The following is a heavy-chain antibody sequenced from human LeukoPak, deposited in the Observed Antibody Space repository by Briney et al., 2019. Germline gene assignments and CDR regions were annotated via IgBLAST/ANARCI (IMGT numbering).Heavy chain of an antibody. Sequence: GGSLRLSCAASGFAFSSYSMNWVRQAPGKGLEWVSSISTSSSYIYYADSVKGRFTISRDNAKNSLYLQMNSLRAEDTAVYYCARVSGTFGELYWGQGTLVTVSP. D-gene: IGHD3-10*01. J-gene: IGHJ4*02. CDR3: ARVSGTFGELY. CDR2: ISTSSSYI. CDR1: GFAFSSYS. V-gene: IGHV3-21*01.